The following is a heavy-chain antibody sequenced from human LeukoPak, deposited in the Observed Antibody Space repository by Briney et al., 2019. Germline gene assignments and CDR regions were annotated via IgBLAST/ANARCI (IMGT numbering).Heavy chain of an antibody. CDR3: VKDKSGDGYNNYFDY. CDR2: IGWDGGGT. D-gene: IGHD5-24*01. V-gene: IGHV3-43*01. J-gene: IGHJ4*02. CDR1: GFTFDDYT. Sequence: GGSLRLSCAASGFTFDDYTMHWVCQAPGKGLEWVSLIGWDGGGTYYADSVKGRFTISRDSSKDSLYLQMNSLRTEDTALYYCVKDKSGDGYNNYFDYWGQGTLVTVSS.